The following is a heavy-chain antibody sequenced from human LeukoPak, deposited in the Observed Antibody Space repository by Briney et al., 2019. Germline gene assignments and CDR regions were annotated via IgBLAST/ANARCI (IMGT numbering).Heavy chain of an antibody. J-gene: IGHJ4*02. CDR1: GDSISSGDYY. Sequence: SETLSLTCTVSGDSISSGDYYWNWIRQPAGKRLEWIGRISTSGTPNYNPSFRGRLTMSIGTSKNQFSLNLRSVTAAETGIYYCARGPYWGQGTLVTVSS. V-gene: IGHV4-61*02. CDR3: ARGPY. CDR2: ISTSGTP.